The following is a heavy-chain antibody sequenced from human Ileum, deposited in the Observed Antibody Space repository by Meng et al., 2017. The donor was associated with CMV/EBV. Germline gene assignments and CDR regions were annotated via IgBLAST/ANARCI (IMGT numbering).Heavy chain of an antibody. CDR3: ARDRGGSSYGLI. V-gene: IGHV3-7*01. J-gene: IGHJ4*02. CDR2: IKEDGSEE. Sequence: GESLKISCAASGFSFGTYWMTWVRQAPGKGLEWVANIKEDGSEENYLDSVKGRFTISRDNAKNSLYLQMNSLRGEDTAVYYCARDRGGSSYGLIWGQGTLVTVSS. D-gene: IGHD1-26*01. CDR1: GFSFGTYW.